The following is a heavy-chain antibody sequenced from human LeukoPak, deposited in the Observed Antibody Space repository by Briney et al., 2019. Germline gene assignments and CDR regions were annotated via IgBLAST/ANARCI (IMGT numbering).Heavy chain of an antibody. CDR2: ISSSSSYI. Sequence: GGSLRLSCAASGFTFSSYSMNWVRQAPGKGLEWVSSISSSSSYIYYADSVKGRFTISRDNAKNSLYLQMDSLRAEDTAVYYCARTSQWLEADYWGQETLVTVSS. V-gene: IGHV3-21*01. D-gene: IGHD6-19*01. CDR3: ARTSQWLEADY. CDR1: GFTFSSYS. J-gene: IGHJ4*02.